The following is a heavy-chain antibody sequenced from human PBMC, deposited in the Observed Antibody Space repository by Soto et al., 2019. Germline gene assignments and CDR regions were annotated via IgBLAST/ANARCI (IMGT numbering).Heavy chain of an antibody. V-gene: IGHV1-18*01. CDR1: GYTFTSYD. D-gene: IGHD2-15*01. CDR2: ISAYSGTT. J-gene: IGHJ4*02. Sequence: ASVKVSCKASGYTFTSYDINWVRQATGQGLEWMGWISAYSGTTSYAQKLQGGVTMTTDTATSTAYMELRSLRSDDTAVYYCARDGYCSGGSCYSAYWGQGTLVTVSS. CDR3: ARDGYCSGGSCYSAY.